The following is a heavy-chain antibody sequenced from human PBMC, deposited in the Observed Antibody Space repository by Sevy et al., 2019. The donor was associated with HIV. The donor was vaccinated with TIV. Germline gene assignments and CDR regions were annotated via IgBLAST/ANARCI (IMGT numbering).Heavy chain of an antibody. CDR3: ARDREFQLSLHLDY. V-gene: IGHV1-2*02. CDR1: GYMFTDYY. CDR2: INPNSGAT. Sequence: ASVKVSCKTSGYMFTDYYIHWVRQAPGQGFEWMGWINPNSGATADAQIFQDRVTVTRDTYITTSYMELTRLRSDDTAVYYCARDREFQLSLHLDYWGQGTLVTVSS. J-gene: IGHJ4*02. D-gene: IGHD3-10*01.